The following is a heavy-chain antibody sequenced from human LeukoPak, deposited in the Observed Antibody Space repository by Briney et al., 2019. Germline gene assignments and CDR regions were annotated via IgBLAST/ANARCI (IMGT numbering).Heavy chain of an antibody. Sequence: SETLSLTCAVYGGSFSGYYWSWIRQPPGKGLEGIGEINHSGSTNYHPSLKSRVTISVDPSKNQFSLKLSSVTAADTAVYYCASRTHYDFWSGYYYYMDVWGKGTTVTVSS. J-gene: IGHJ6*03. V-gene: IGHV4-34*01. CDR1: GGSFSGYY. CDR3: ASRTHYDFWSGYYYYMDV. CDR2: INHSGST. D-gene: IGHD3-3*01.